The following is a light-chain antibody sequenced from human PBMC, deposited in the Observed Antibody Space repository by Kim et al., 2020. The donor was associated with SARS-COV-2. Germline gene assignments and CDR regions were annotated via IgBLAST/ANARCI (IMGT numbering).Light chain of an antibody. CDR2: GTS. CDR1: QDIKIY. J-gene: IGKJ2*01. CDR3: QHSYGTPRA. V-gene: IGKV1-39*01. Sequence: SASVGDRVTISCRASQDIKIYLNWYQQKPGQAPKVLIYGTSNLQSGVPSRFSGSRSGTDFTLTISGLQPEDFATYYCQHSYGTPRAFGQGTKLEI.